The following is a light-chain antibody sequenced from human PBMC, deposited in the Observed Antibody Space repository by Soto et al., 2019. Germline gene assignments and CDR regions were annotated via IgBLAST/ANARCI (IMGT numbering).Light chain of an antibody. CDR2: DAS. CDR1: HDISEY. V-gene: IGKV1-33*01. Sequence: DIQMTQSPSSLSASVGERVTITCQASHDISEYLNWYHQKPGKAPKLLIYDASTLETGVPSRFSGAGSGTFSTFTISSLQPEDVGTYYCQQYDNVPPWTFGQGTKVEI. CDR3: QQYDNVPPWT. J-gene: IGKJ1*01.